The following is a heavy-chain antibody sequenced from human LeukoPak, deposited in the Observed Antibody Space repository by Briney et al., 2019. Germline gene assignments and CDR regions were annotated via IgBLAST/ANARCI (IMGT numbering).Heavy chain of an antibody. CDR2: IKEDGSEK. Sequence: GGSLRLSCAASGFTFSSYWMSWVRQAPGKGLEWVANIKEDGSEKYYVDSVKGRFTISRDNAKNSLYLQMNSLRAEDTAVYYCANNKYSSSWYVGVTDYWGQGTLVTVSS. D-gene: IGHD6-13*01. V-gene: IGHV3-7*01. J-gene: IGHJ4*02. CDR1: GFTFSSYW. CDR3: ANNKYSSSWYVGVTDY.